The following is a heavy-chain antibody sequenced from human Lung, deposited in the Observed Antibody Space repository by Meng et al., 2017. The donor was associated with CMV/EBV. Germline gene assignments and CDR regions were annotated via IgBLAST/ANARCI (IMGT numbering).Heavy chain of an antibody. Sequence: GESLKISCAASGFIFSDHRMDWIRQAPGKGLEWVARIRHKAAGYSTEYAASVRGRFTVSRDDSKNSVYLQMSSLRTEDTAVCHCTRDGGSYDFADYWGQGTLVTVSS. CDR2: IRHKAAGYST. CDR3: TRDGGSYDFADY. D-gene: IGHD1-26*01. V-gene: IGHV3-72*01. J-gene: IGHJ4*02. CDR1: GFIFSDHR.